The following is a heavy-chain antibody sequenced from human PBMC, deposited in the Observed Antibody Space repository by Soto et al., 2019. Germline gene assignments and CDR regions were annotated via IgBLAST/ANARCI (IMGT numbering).Heavy chain of an antibody. CDR2: INPSGGST. V-gene: IGHV1-46*01. J-gene: IGHJ5*02. CDR3: ARDGRREVLGIAAAGPNWFDP. Sequence: QVQLVQSGAEVKKPGASVKVSCKASGYTFTSYYMHWVRQAPGQGLEWMGIINPSGGSTSYAQKCQGRVTMTRDTSTSTVYMELSSLRSEDTAVYYCARDGRREVLGIAAAGPNWFDPWGQGTLVTVSS. CDR1: GYTFTSYY. D-gene: IGHD6-13*01.